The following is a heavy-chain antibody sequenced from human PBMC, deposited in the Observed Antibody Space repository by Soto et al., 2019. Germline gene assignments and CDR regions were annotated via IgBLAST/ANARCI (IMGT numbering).Heavy chain of an antibody. V-gene: IGHV3-7*01. CDR1: GFTFSSYW. J-gene: IGHJ6*03. D-gene: IGHD3-16*01. CDR3: ARSKAPLGYYYYMDV. Sequence: GGSLRLSCTASGFTFSSYWMSWVRQAPGKGLEWVANIKQDGSEKYYVDSVKGRFTISRDNAKNSLYLQMNSLRAEDTAVYYCARSKAPLGYYYYMDVWGKGTTVTVSS. CDR2: IKQDGSEK.